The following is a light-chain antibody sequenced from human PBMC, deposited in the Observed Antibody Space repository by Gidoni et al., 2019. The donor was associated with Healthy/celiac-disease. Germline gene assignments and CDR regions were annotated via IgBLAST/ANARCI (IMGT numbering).Light chain of an antibody. J-gene: IGLJ3*02. CDR1: SSDVGSYNL. CDR2: DVS. CDR3: CSYAGSSTLV. V-gene: IGLV2-23*02. Sequence: QCAMNQHASVYGSPGPTITISCTGTSSDVGSYNLVSWYQQHPGKAPKLMIYDVSKRPSGVSNRFSGSKSGNTASLPISGLQADDEADYYCCSYAGSSTLVFGGGTKLTVL.